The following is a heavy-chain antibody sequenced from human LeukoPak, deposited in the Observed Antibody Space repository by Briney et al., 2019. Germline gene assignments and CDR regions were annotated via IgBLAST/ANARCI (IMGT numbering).Heavy chain of an antibody. CDR2: INHSGST. CDR3: AIADYDISTGFQKMLDY. J-gene: IGHJ4*02. D-gene: IGHD3-9*01. V-gene: IGHV4-34*08. Sequence: SETLSLTCGVYGATFSAYYWTWIRQPPGKGLEWIGEINHSGSTSYNPSLSSRVTITGDKSKHQFSLKLTSMTAADTGVYYCAIADYDISTGFQKMLDYWDQGSLVVVSS. CDR1: GATFSAYY.